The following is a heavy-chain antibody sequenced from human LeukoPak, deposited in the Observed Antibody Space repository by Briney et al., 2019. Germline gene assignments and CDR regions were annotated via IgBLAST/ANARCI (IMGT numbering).Heavy chain of an antibody. CDR2: MNPNSGNT. V-gene: IGHV1-8*01. D-gene: IGHD2-15*01. J-gene: IGHJ6*02. Sequence: ASVKVSCKASGYTFTSYDINWVRQATGQGLEWMGWMNPNSGNTGYAQKFQGRVTMTRNTSISTAYMELSSLRSEDTAVYYCARVCGSGGSCYTAGYYYYGMDAWGQGTTVTVSS. CDR3: ARVCGSGGSCYTAGYYYYGMDA. CDR1: GYTFTSYD.